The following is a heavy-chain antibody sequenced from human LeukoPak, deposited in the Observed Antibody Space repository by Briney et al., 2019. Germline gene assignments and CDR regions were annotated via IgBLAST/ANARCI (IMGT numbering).Heavy chain of an antibody. CDR2: IYTSGST. Sequence: SETLSLTCTVSGGSISSSSYYWSWIRQPAGKGLEWIGRIYTSGSTNYNPSLKSRVTISVDTSKNQFSLNLTSVTAADTAVYYCARAMSIAARLQTIFDYWGQGTLVTVSS. CDR1: GGSISSSSYY. J-gene: IGHJ4*02. CDR3: ARAMSIAARLQTIFDY. V-gene: IGHV4-61*02. D-gene: IGHD6-6*01.